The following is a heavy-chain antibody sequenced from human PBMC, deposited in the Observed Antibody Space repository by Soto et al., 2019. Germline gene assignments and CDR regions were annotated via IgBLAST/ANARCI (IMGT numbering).Heavy chain of an antibody. J-gene: IGHJ4*02. V-gene: IGHV4-59*08. CDR3: ARAVGDPLYYLDY. D-gene: IGHD6-19*01. Sequence: QVQLQESGPGLVRPSETPSLTCTVSSDSISSYYWIWIRQSPGKGLEWIGYTDYSGNTNYNPSLKSRVTISGDTSKNQVSLRLSSVTAADTAVYYCARAVGDPLYYLDYWGQGTLVTVSS. CDR1: SDSISSYY. CDR2: TDYSGNT.